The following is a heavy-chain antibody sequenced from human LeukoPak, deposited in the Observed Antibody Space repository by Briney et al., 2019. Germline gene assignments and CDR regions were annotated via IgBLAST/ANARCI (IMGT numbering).Heavy chain of an antibody. CDR3: AREYYDYVWGSYRYFDY. J-gene: IGHJ4*02. Sequence: GASVKVSCKASGYTFAGYYMHWVRQAPGQGLEWMGWISPNSGGTNYAQKFQGRVTMTRDTSISTAYMELSRLRSDDTAVYHCAREYYDYVWGSYRYFDYWGQGTLVTVSS. CDR2: ISPNSGGT. CDR1: GYTFAGYY. V-gene: IGHV1-2*02. D-gene: IGHD3-16*02.